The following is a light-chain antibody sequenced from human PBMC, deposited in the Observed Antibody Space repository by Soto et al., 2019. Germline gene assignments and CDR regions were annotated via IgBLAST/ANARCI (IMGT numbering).Light chain of an antibody. Sequence: DIQMTQSPSTLSASVGDRVTITCRASQSINTWLAWYQQKPGKAPKLLIYRASTLESGVPSRFSGNGSGTEFTLTISSLQPDDFSTYYFHHYNSYSGTFGRGTKVDI. CDR2: RAS. CDR3: HHYNSYSGT. J-gene: IGKJ3*01. V-gene: IGKV1-5*03. CDR1: QSINTW.